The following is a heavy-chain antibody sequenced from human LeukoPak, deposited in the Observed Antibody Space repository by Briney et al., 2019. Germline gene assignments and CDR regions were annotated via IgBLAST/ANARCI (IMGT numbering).Heavy chain of an antibody. D-gene: IGHD3-22*01. Sequence: GVLRLSCAASGFTFSSYAMSWVRQAPGKGLEWVSGTTGSGASTYYSDSVKGRFAISRDNSKNTLYLQMNSLRAEDTAVYYCTFDSRFDYWGREPWSASPQ. CDR1: GFTFSSYA. CDR2: TTGSGAST. CDR3: TFDSRFDY. J-gene: IGHJ4*02. V-gene: IGHV3-23*01.